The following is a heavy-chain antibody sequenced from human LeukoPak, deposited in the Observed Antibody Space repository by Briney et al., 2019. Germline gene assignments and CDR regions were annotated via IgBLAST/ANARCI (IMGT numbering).Heavy chain of an antibody. CDR3: STGSGHAFDI. Sequence: GGSLRLSCAASGFTFSSYWMHWVRQVPGKELVWVSRINSDGSSTSYADSVKGRFTTSRDNAKNTLYVQMNSLRAEDTAVYYCSTGSGHAFDIWGRGTMVTVSS. CDR2: INSDGSST. CDR1: GFTFSSYW. J-gene: IGHJ3*02. V-gene: IGHV3-74*01. D-gene: IGHD3-10*01.